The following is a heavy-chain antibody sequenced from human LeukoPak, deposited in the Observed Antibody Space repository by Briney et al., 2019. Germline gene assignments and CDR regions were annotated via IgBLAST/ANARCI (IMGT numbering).Heavy chain of an antibody. CDR2: IYSGGMT. Sequence: PSETLSLTCTVTGGSISSGDYYWSWLRQPPGKGLEWIASIYSGGMTFYSPSLKSRLTISADTSRNHFSLRLSSVTAADTALYFCARHFDYPTAYFDSWGQGSLVTVSS. CDR3: ARHFDYPTAYFDS. CDR1: GGSISSGDYY. V-gene: IGHV4-39*01. J-gene: IGHJ4*02. D-gene: IGHD4-11*01.